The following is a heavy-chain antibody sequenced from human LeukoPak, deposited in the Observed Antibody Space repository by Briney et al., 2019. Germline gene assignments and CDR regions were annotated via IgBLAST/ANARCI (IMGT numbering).Heavy chain of an antibody. J-gene: IGHJ5*02. V-gene: IGHV3-64D*06. D-gene: IGHD4-17*01. Sequence: PGGSLRLSCSASGFTFSSYAMHWVCQAPGKGLEYVSTISNNGAGTYYADSVKGRFTISTDNSKNTLYLQMSSLRTEDTAVYYCQTMVTGQRTWGQGTLVTVSS. CDR1: GFTFSSYA. CDR3: QTMVTGQRT. CDR2: ISNNGAGT.